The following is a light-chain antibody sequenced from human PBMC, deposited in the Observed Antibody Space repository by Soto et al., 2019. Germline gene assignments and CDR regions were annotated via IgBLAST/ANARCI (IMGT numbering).Light chain of an antibody. J-gene: IGKJ5*01. CDR2: KVS. CDR1: QSLVHRDGNTY. Sequence: DVVITQSPLSLPVTLVQPASISCRSSQSLVHRDGNTYLSWFRQRPGQSPRRLIYKVSNREAGVPDRFSGSGSGTDFTLKISRVEAEDVGLYYCMQGSNWPPITFGQGTRLEIK. V-gene: IGKV2-30*02. CDR3: MQGSNWPPIT.